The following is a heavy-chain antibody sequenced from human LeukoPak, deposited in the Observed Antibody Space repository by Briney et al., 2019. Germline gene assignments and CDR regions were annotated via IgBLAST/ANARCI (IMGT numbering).Heavy chain of an antibody. CDR3: ATYYDFWGAYGSNY. Sequence: GGSLRLSCAASGFTFSNYWMKWVRQPSGKGLEWVATINPDGSEKLYVDSVKGRFTISRDNAENSLYLQMNSLRPEDTAAYYCATYYDFWGAYGSNYWGQGPRVTVSS. CDR2: INPDGSEK. D-gene: IGHD3-3*01. J-gene: IGHJ4*02. V-gene: IGHV3-7*01. CDR1: GFTFSNYW.